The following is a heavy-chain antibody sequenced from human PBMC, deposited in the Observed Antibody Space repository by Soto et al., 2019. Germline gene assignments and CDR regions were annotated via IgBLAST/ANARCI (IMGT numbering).Heavy chain of an antibody. Sequence: PGGSLRLSCAASGFTFSSYDMHWVRQATGKGLEWVSAIGTAGDTYYPGSVKGRFTISRENAKNSLYLQMNSLRAGDTAVYYCARSGLGAAYYYDSSGYYAPPLPDYWGQGTLVTVSS. CDR2: IGTAGDT. D-gene: IGHD3-22*01. CDR1: GFTFSSYD. V-gene: IGHV3-13*04. CDR3: ARSGLGAAYYYDSSGYYAPPLPDY. J-gene: IGHJ4*02.